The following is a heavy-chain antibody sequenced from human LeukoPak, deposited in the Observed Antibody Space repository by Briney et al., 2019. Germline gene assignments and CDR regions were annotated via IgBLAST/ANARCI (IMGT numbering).Heavy chain of an antibody. V-gene: IGHV4-39*01. CDR3: ASEQGFGELLTFDY. CDR2: IYYSGST. Sequence: SETLSLTCTVSGGSISSSSYYWGWIRQPPGKGLEWIGSIYYSGSTYYNPSLKSRVTISVDTSKNQFSLKLSSVTAADTAVYYCASEQGFGELLTFDYWSQGTLVTVSS. CDR1: GGSISSSSYY. D-gene: IGHD3-10*01. J-gene: IGHJ4*02.